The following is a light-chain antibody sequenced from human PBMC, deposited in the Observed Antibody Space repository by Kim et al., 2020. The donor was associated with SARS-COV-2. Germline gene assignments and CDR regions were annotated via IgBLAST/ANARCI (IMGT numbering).Light chain of an antibody. CDR1: QSVSSN. CDR2: GAS. CDR3: QHYNNRPLT. Sequence: EIVMTQSPATLSVSPGERATLSCRASQSVSSNLAWYQQKPGQAPRLLIYGASTRATGIPARFSGSGSGTEFTLTISSLQSEDFAVYYFQHYNNRPLTFGGGTKMEIK. J-gene: IGKJ4*01. V-gene: IGKV3-15*01.